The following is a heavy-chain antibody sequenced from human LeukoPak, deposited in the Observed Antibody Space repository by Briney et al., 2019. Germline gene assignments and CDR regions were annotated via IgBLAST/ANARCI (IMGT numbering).Heavy chain of an antibody. Sequence: SQTLSLTCTVSGASIRSGDYYWSWIRQPPGKGLEWIGYIYDSGSTYYNPSFKSRITISVDTSENRFSLKLSSVTATDTAVYYCARDCSGGSCYGAFDIWGQGTMVTVSS. J-gene: IGHJ3*02. CDR3: ARDCSGGSCYGAFDI. CDR2: IYDSGST. CDR1: GASIRSGDYY. D-gene: IGHD2-15*01. V-gene: IGHV4-30-4*01.